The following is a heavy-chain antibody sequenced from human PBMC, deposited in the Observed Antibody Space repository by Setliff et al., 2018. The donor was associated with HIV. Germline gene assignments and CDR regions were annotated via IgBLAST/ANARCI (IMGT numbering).Heavy chain of an antibody. CDR1: GGSISSSSYY. CDR2: IYYSGST. Sequence: SETLSLTCTVSGGSISSSSYYRGWIRQPPEKGLEWIGSIYYSGSTNYNPSLKSRVTISVDTSNNQFSLRLSSVTAADTAVYYCARARPGVVRGADYYYGMDVWGQGTTVTVSS. CDR3: ARARPGVVRGADYYYGMDV. J-gene: IGHJ6*02. V-gene: IGHV4-39*07. D-gene: IGHD3-10*01.